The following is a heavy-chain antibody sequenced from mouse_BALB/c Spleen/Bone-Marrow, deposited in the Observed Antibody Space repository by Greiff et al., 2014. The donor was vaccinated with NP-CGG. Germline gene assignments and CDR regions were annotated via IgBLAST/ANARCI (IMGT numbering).Heavy chain of an antibody. CDR2: INPDDGDT. D-gene: IGHD2-14*01. Sequence: EVQLQQSGPELVKPGASMNISCKASGYSFTGYTMNWVKQSHGKNLEWIGLINPDDGDTSCNQKFKGKATLTIDKSSSAAYMELLSLTSEDSAVYYCARYYRYDFDYWGQGTTLTVSS. CDR1: GYSFTGYT. J-gene: IGHJ2*01. V-gene: IGHV1-18*01. CDR3: ARYYRYDFDY.